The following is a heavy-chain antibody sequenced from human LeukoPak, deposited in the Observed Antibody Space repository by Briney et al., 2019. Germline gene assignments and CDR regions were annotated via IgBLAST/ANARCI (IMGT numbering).Heavy chain of an antibody. D-gene: IGHD6-19*01. Sequence: GWALRLSCAASGFTVSSYWMSWVRQTPGKGLEWVANIKQDGSEKYYVDSVKGRFTISRDNAKNSLYLQMNSLRAEDAAVYYCARARALYSSGWYGLFDYWGQGTLVTVSS. CDR1: GFTVSSYW. CDR3: ARARALYSSGWYGLFDY. J-gene: IGHJ4*02. V-gene: IGHV3-7*01. CDR2: IKQDGSEK.